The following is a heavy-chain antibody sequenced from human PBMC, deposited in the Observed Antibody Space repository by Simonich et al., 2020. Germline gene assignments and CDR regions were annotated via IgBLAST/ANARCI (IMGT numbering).Heavy chain of an antibody. CDR1: GYTFTGYY. CDR2: INPNSGCT. Sequence: QVQLVQSGAEVKKPGASVKVSCKASGYTFTGYYMHWVRQAPGQGLEWMGRINPNSGCTNYEQKFQGRVTMTRDTSISTAYMELSRLRSDDTAVYYCARGGVQYYYYYMDVWGKGTTVTVSS. J-gene: IGHJ6*03. V-gene: IGHV1-2*02. D-gene: IGHD3-3*01. CDR3: ARGGVQYYYYYMDV.